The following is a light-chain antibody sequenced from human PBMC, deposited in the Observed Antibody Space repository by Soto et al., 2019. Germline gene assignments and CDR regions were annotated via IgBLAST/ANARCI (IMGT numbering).Light chain of an antibody. CDR3: QQYNSYPWT. V-gene: IGKV1-5*01. CDR1: QSISSW. Sequence: DIQMTQSPSTLSASVGDRVTITCRASQSISSWLAWYQQKPGKAPKLLIYDAAYLEGGVPSKFSGSGSGAEFTLTISNLQPDDFATYYCQQYNSYPWTFGQGTRVEI. J-gene: IGKJ1*01. CDR2: DAA.